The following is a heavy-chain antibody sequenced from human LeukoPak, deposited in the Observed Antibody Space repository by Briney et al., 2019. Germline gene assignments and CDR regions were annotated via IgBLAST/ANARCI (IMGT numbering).Heavy chain of an antibody. CDR3: AHSKPDGYNFLRRPYYFDY. D-gene: IGHD5-24*01. V-gene: IGHV2-5*02. Sequence: SGPTLVNPTQTLTLTCTFSGFSLSTSGVGVGWIRQPPGKALEWLALIYWDDDKRYSPSLKSRLTITKDTSKNQVVLTMTNMDPVDTATYYCAHSKPDGYNFLRRPYYFDYWGQGTLVTVSS. J-gene: IGHJ4*02. CDR2: IYWDDDK. CDR1: GFSLSTSGVG.